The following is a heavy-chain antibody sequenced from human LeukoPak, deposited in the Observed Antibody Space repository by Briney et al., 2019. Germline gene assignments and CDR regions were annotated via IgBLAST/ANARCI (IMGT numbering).Heavy chain of an antibody. D-gene: IGHD6-25*01. J-gene: IGHJ5*02. CDR2: LYYGGST. CDR3: ARDCCGYRSWFDP. Sequence: SETLSLTCTVFGGSIIGEHFYWGWIRQPPGKGLEWIGSLYYGGSTYYNSSLKSRVTISVDTSKNQFSLSLTSVTAADTAVYYCARDCCGYRSWFDPWSQGTPVTVSS. CDR1: GGSIIGEHFY. V-gene: IGHV4-39*07.